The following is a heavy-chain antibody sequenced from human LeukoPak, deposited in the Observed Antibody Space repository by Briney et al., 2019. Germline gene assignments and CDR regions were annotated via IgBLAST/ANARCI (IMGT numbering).Heavy chain of an antibody. CDR1: GFTFSDYN. J-gene: IGHJ4*02. Sequence: PGGSLRLSCSAYGFTFSDYNMNWVRQAPGKGLEWLSYIDSSSSTIYYTDSVKGRFTVSRDNAKNSLYLLMNSLRAEDTAVYYCASLYGGNSPPHVGDHWGQGTLVTVSS. CDR3: ASLYGGNSPPHVGDH. CDR2: IDSSSSTI. D-gene: IGHD4-23*01. V-gene: IGHV3-48*01.